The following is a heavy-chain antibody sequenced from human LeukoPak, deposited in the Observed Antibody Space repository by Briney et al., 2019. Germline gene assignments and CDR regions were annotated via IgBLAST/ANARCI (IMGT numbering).Heavy chain of an antibody. V-gene: IGHV3-23*01. D-gene: IGHD1-14*01. J-gene: IGHJ4*02. CDR2: ITGGGAGT. CDR1: GVTFSSYA. CDR3: ASTGFGVHDY. Sequence: GGSLRLSCAASGVTFSSYAMSWVRQAPEKGLEWVSTITGGGAGTYYADSVKGRFLISRDNSKNTLNLQMNSLRAEDTAIYYCASTGFGVHDYWGQGTLVTVSS.